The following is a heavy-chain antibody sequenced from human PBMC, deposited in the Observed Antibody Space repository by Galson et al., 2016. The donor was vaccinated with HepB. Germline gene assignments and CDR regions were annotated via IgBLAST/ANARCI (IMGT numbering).Heavy chain of an antibody. Sequence: SLRLSCAASGFTGSSNYMTWVRQAPGKGLEWVSVIYTGGNTDYADSVKGRFTISRDNSKNTMYLQMNSLRAEDTAVYCCARDMIFYSSGSYMVYWGQGTLVTVSS. CDR1: GFTGSSNY. CDR3: ARDMIFYSSGSYMVY. J-gene: IGHJ4*02. D-gene: IGHD6-19*01. V-gene: IGHV3-53*01. CDR2: IYTGGNT.